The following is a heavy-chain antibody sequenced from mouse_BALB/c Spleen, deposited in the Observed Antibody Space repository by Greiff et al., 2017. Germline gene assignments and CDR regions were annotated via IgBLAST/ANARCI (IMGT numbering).Heavy chain of an antibody. CDR1: GFNIKDTY. J-gene: IGHJ4*01. CDR2: IDPANGNT. CDR3: ARKSYYGNRHYAMDY. D-gene: IGHD2-10*01. V-gene: IGHV14-3*02. Sequence: VQLQQSGAELVKPGASVKLSCTASGFNIKDTYMHWVKQRPEQGLEWIGRIDPANGNTKYDPKFQGKATITADTSSNTAYLQLSSLTSEDTAVYYCARKSYYGNRHYAMDYWGQGTSVTVSS.